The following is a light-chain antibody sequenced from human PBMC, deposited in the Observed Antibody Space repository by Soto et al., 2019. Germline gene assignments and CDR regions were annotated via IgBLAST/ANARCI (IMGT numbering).Light chain of an antibody. CDR2: DVT. CDR1: SSDVGRYNH. Sequence: QSALTQPRSVSGSPGQSVTISCTGTSSDVGRYNHVSWYQHHPGKAPKVTIYDVTERPSGVPDRFSGSKSGNTASLTISGLQAEVEADYYCCSFAASYTLVFGGGTKLTVL. CDR3: CSFAASYTLV. V-gene: IGLV2-11*01. J-gene: IGLJ3*02.